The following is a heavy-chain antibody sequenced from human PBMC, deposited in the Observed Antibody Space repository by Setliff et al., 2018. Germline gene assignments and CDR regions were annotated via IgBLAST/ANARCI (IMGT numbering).Heavy chain of an antibody. CDR2: TIPIFGST. CDR3: VREGVDSRSSTDYRYYMDV. J-gene: IGHJ6*03. CDR1: GGTFSSYG. V-gene: IGHV1-69*05. D-gene: IGHD3-22*01. Sequence: RASVKVSCKASGGTFSSYGVTWVRQAPGQGLEWMGGTIPIFGSTNYAQKFQDRVTIITDESTGTAYMELSSLRTEDTAVYCVREGVDSRSSTDYRYYMDVWGRGTTVTVSS.